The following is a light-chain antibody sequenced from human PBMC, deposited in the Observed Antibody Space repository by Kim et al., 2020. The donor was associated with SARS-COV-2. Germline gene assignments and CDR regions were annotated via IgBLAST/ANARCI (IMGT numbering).Light chain of an antibody. Sequence: LSPGDRATRSCRASQSISSYLAWYQQKPGQAPRLLIYDASNRATGIPARFTGSGSGTDFTLTISSLEPEDFAVYYCQQRSRWPITFGQGTRLEIK. CDR1: QSISSY. V-gene: IGKV3-11*01. J-gene: IGKJ5*01. CDR3: QQRSRWPIT. CDR2: DAS.